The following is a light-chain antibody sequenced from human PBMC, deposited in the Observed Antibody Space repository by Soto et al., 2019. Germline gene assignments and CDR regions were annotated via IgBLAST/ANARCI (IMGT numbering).Light chain of an antibody. CDR1: QGSSSW. J-gene: IGKJ4*01. CDR3: QQANSSPRT. V-gene: IGKV1-12*01. Sequence: DLKMVQSPSCVYASVGDSVTITCRASQGSSSWLAWDQKKPGKAPKXXSEAASSLQSGVPSRVSGSGSGTDCTLTISSLQPEDFATYYCQQANSSPRTCGGGTKVDIK. CDR2: AAS.